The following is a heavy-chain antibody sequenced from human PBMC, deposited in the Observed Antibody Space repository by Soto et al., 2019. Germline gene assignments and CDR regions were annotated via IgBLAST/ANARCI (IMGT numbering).Heavy chain of an antibody. CDR3: AKGGLALELLGAFDI. CDR2: ISGSGGST. Sequence: EVQLLESGGGLVQPGGSLRLFCAASGFTFSSYAMSWVRQAPGKGLEWVSAISGSGGSTYYAGSVKGRFTISRDNSKNTLYLQMNSLRGEDTAVYYCAKGGLALELLGAFDIWGQGTMVTVSS. CDR1: GFTFSSYA. D-gene: IGHD1-7*01. J-gene: IGHJ3*02. V-gene: IGHV3-23*01.